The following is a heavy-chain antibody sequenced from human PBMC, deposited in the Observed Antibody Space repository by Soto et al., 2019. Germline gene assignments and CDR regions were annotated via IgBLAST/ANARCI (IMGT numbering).Heavy chain of an antibody. CDR2: ISSSGSTI. CDR3: ASQGVNNHYGMDV. D-gene: IGHD2-21*01. Sequence: PGGSLRLSCAASGFTFSSYEMDWVRQAPGKGLQWVSYISSSGSTIYHADSVKGRFTISRDNAKNSLYLQMNSLRAEDTAVYYCASQGVNNHYGMDVWGQGTTVTVSS. J-gene: IGHJ6*02. CDR1: GFTFSSYE. V-gene: IGHV3-48*03.